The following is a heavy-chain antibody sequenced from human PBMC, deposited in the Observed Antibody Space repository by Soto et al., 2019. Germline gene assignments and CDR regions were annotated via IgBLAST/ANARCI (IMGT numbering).Heavy chain of an antibody. J-gene: IGHJ6*02. V-gene: IGHV3-33*01. CDR1: GFTFSRYG. CDR2: IWFDGSNE. D-gene: IGHD4-17*01. CDR3: AREHRDDYHSRGLYFYYGPDV. Sequence: QVHRVESGGGVVQPGRSLRLSCAASGFTFSRYGMHWVRQAPGKGLSWVAVIWFDGSNEYYADSVKGRFTISRDNSKNTLYVEMNSLTVEDTAVYYCAREHRDDYHSRGLYFYYGPDVWGQGTTVTVSS.